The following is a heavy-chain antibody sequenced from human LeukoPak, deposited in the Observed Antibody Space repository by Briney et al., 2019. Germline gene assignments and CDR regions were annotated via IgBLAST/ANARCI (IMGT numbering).Heavy chain of an antibody. Sequence: GGSLRLSCAASGFTFSSYAMSWVRQAPGKGLEWVSAISGSGGSTYYADSVKGRFTISRDNSKNTLYLQMNSLRAEDTAVYYCATKDIVVVPAAGMVAYWGQGTLVTVSS. J-gene: IGHJ4*02. CDR3: ATKDIVVVPAAGMVAY. CDR1: GFTFSSYA. CDR2: ISGSGGST. V-gene: IGHV3-23*01. D-gene: IGHD2-2*01.